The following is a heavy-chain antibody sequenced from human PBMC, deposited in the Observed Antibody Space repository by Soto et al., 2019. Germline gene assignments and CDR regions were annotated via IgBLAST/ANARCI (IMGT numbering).Heavy chain of an antibody. Sequence: GSLRLSCAASGFTVSSNYMSWVRQAPGKGLEWVSVIYSGGSTYYADSVKGRFTISRDNSKNTLYLQMNSLRAEDTAVYYCARDAVVTMSAFDIWGQGTMVTVSS. CDR1: GFTVSSNY. V-gene: IGHV3-53*01. J-gene: IGHJ3*02. CDR3: ARDAVVTMSAFDI. D-gene: IGHD2-15*01. CDR2: IYSGGST.